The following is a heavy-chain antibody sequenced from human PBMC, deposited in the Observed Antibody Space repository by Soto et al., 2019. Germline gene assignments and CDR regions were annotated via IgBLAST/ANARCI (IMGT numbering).Heavy chain of an antibody. CDR3: TTGDGPKHFDS. V-gene: IGHV3-15*04. J-gene: IGHJ4*02. Sequence: QLVESGGGLVKPGGSLTLSCAASGFTFSEAWMTWVRQTPGKGLEWVGRVETKRHGGTTDYAAPVRGRFTVSRDDSKKTLYLKMNSLKTEDTAVYYGTTGDGPKHFDSWGQGALVTVSS. D-gene: IGHD2-21*02. CDR1: GFTFSEAW. CDR2: VETKRHGGTT.